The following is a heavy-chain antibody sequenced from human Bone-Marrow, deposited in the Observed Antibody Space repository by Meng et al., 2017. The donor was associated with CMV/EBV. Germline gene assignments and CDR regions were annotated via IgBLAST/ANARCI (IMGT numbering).Heavy chain of an antibody. CDR1: GFTFTSSA. V-gene: IGHV1-58*01. CDR3: ARVGSSWSIDY. J-gene: IGHJ4*02. CDR2: IVVGSGNT. Sequence: SVKVSCKASGFTFTSSAVQWVRQARGQRLEWIGWIVVGSGNTNYAQKFQERVTITRDMSTSTAYMELSSLRSEDTAVYYCARVGSSWSIDYWGQGNLVNVAS. D-gene: IGHD6-13*01.